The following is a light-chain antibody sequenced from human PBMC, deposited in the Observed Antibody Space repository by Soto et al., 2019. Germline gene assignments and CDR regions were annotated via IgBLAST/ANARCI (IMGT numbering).Light chain of an antibody. Sequence: EIALTQSPATLSLSPGERATLSCRASQSISRYLAWYQQKPGQAPRLLIYGASSRATGIPDRFSGSGSGTDFTLTISRLEPEDFAVYYCQQYGSSPSITFGQGTRLEIK. CDR3: QQYGSSPSIT. V-gene: IGKV3-20*01. CDR2: GAS. CDR1: QSISRY. J-gene: IGKJ5*01.